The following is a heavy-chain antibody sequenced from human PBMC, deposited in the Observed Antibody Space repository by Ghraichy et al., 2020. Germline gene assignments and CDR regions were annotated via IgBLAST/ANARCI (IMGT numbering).Heavy chain of an antibody. CDR3: ASITRAGAFDF. Sequence: SETLSLTCAVSGATLSDYYFTWIRQPPGKGLEWIGEIDHRGGTDYNPSLQSRVSISVDTSQNQLSLKLRSVTAADTSVYYCASITRAGAFDFWGHGSLVTVSS. J-gene: IGHJ5*01. CDR2: IDHRGGT. CDR1: GATLSDYY. D-gene: IGHD4/OR15-4a*01. V-gene: IGHV4-34*08.